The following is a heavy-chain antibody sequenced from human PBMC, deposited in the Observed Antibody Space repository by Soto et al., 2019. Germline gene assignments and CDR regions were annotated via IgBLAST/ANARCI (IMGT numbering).Heavy chain of an antibody. D-gene: IGHD3-3*01. CDR2: IYYSGNT. Sequence: QVPLQESGPGLVKPSETLSLTCTVSVDSMSPFYWNWISQSPGKGLEWIGYIYYSGNTNYNPSLKSRVAISVDTSKNQFYLKLSSVTAADNAVYYCERGFYDYWSGYYAGSGLGVWGQGTTVTVS. CDR3: ERGFYDYWSGYYAGSGLGV. V-gene: IGHV4-59*13. CDR1: VDSMSPFY. J-gene: IGHJ6*02.